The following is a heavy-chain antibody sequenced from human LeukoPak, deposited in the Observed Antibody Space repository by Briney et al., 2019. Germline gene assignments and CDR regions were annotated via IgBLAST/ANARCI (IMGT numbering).Heavy chain of an antibody. CDR2: IIPILGIA. J-gene: IGHJ4*02. CDR1: GGTFSSYT. V-gene: IGHV1-69*04. Sequence: SVRVSCKASGGTFSSYTISWVRQAPGQGLEWMGRIIPILGIANYAQKFQGRVTITADKTTSTAYMELSSLRSEDTAVYYCARDPSDYFDYWGQGTLVTVSS. CDR3: ARDPSDYFDY.